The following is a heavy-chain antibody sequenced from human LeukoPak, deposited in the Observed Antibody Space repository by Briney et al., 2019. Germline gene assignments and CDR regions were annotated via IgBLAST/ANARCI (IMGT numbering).Heavy chain of an antibody. CDR3: VRDRGYSTFDY. Sequence: GGSLRLSCAGSGFPFSNYWMAWVRQAPGKGLEWVANMKEDGGEINYVDSVKGRFAISRDNAKNSLDLQMNSLRVDDTAVYYCVRDRGYSTFDYWGQGTLVIVSS. J-gene: IGHJ4*02. CDR2: MKEDGGEI. V-gene: IGHV3-7*01. CDR1: GFPFSNYW. D-gene: IGHD4-23*01.